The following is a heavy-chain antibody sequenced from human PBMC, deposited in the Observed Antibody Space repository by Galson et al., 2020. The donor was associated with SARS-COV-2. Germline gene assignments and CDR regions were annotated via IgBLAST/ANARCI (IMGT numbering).Heavy chain of an antibody. Sequence: ETSETLSLTCAVSGASISSSYWSWIRQPPGKGLERIAYEHYTGSTNQNPSLRSRITVSVDTSKNIISLKLSSVTAADTAVYYCARHSSSWYYFDSWGQGTLVSVSS. CDR2: EHYTGST. V-gene: IGHV4-59*08. CDR3: ARHSSSWYYFDS. J-gene: IGHJ4*02. CDR1: GASISSSY. D-gene: IGHD6-13*01.